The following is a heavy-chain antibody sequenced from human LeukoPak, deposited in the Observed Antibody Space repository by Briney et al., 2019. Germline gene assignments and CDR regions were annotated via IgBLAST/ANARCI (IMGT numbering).Heavy chain of an antibody. J-gene: IGHJ4*02. D-gene: IGHD2-15*01. V-gene: IGHV3-21*01. CDR1: GFTFSSYS. CDR3: ARVGVAAPFDY. CDR2: ISSSSSYI. Sequence: GGSLTLSCAPSGFTFSSYSMNWVRQAPGKGLEWVSSISSSSSYIYYADSVKGRFTISRDNAKNSLYLQMNSLRAEDTAVYYCARVGVAAPFDYWGQGTLVTVSS.